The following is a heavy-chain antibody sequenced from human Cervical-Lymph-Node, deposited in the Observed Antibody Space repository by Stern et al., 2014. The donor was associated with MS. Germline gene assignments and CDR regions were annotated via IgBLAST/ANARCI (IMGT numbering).Heavy chain of an antibody. J-gene: IGHJ4*02. CDR2: ISAYNGNT. D-gene: IGHD6-25*01. V-gene: IGHV1-18*04. Sequence: VQLVESGPEVKKPGASVKVSCKASGYTFTSYGIAWVRPAPGQGLEWMGWISAYNGNTNYERKLQGRVTLTTNTTTSTAYMELRSLRSDDTAIYFCARSGTRVPRGYWGQGTLITVSS. CDR1: GYTFTSYG. CDR3: ARSGTRVPRGY.